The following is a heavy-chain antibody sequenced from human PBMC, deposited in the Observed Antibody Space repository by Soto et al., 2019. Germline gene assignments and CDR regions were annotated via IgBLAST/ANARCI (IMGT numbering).Heavy chain of an antibody. Sequence: ASVKVSCKASGYTFTGYYMHWVRQAPGQGLEWMGWINPNSGGTNYAQKFQGWVTMTRDTSISTAYMELSRLRSDDTAVYYCASALENYYYGMDVWGQGTTVTVSS. CDR1: GYTFTGYY. J-gene: IGHJ6*02. CDR3: ASALENYYYGMDV. CDR2: INPNSGGT. V-gene: IGHV1-2*04.